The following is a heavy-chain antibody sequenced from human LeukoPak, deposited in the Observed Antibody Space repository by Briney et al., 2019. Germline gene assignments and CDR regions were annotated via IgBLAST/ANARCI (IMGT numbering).Heavy chain of an antibody. CDR3: ARGLSAGPGFVYYYGMDV. V-gene: IGHV3-21*01. J-gene: IGHJ6*02. Sequence: GGSLRLSCAVSGFTFSSYNMNWVRQAPGKGLEWVSSISSSNNYIYYADSVKGRFTISRDNAKNSLYLQMNSLRAEDTAVYYCARGLSAGPGFVYYYGMDVWGQGTTVTVSS. CDR1: GFTFSSYN. D-gene: IGHD3-10*01. CDR2: ISSSNNYI.